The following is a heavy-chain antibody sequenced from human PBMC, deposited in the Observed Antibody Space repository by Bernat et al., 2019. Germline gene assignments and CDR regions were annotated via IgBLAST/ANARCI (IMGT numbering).Heavy chain of an antibody. CDR1: GFTFSSYG. CDR2: ISYDGSNK. CDR3: AKDSLYGDYVGAFDI. V-gene: IGHV3-30*18. D-gene: IGHD4-17*01. J-gene: IGHJ3*02. Sequence: QVQLVESGGSVVQPGMSLRLSCAASGFTFSSYGMHWVRQAPGKGLEWVAVISYDGSNKYYADSVKGRFTISRDNSKNTLYLQMNSLRAEDTAVYYCAKDSLYGDYVGAFDIWGQGTMVTVSS.